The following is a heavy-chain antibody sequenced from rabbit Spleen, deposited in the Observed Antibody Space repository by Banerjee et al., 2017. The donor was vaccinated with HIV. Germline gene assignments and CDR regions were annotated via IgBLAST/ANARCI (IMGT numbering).Heavy chain of an antibody. CDR1: GFSFSSNW. D-gene: IGHD4-1*01. V-gene: IGHV1S45*01. CDR3: ARRGDWANNGMEL. Sequence: LEESGGGLVKPGGTLTLTCTASGFSFSSNWICWVRQAPGKGLEWIACIDTTDGDTDYANWPKGRFTISKTSSTTVTLRMTSLTAADTATYLCARRGDWANNGMELWGPGTLVTVS. J-gene: IGHJ6*01. CDR2: IDTTDGDT.